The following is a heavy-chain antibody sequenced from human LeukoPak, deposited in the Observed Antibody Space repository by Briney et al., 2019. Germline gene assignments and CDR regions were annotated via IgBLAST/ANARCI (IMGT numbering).Heavy chain of an antibody. CDR1: GFTFSSYG. CDR2: ISSSSSYI. Sequence: GGSLRLSCAASGFTFSSYGMHWVRQAPGKGLEWVSSISSSSSYIYYADSVKGRFTISRDNAKNSLYLQMNSLRAEDTAVYYCARDSNIVATRDYFDYWGQGTLVTVSS. V-gene: IGHV3-21*01. D-gene: IGHD5-12*01. J-gene: IGHJ4*02. CDR3: ARDSNIVATRDYFDY.